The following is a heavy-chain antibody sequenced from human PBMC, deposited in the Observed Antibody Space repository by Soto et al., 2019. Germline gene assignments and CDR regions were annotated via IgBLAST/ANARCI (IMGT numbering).Heavy chain of an antibody. D-gene: IGHD6-19*01. Sequence: QVQLVESGGGVVQPGRSLRLSCAASGFTFSSYGMHWVRQAPGKGLEWVAVIWDDGRNKYYADSVKGRFTISRDNSKNTLYLQMNSLRAEDTAVYYCASTYSSGWPVDYWGQGTLVTVSS. CDR1: GFTFSSYG. J-gene: IGHJ4*02. V-gene: IGHV3-33*01. CDR3: ASTYSSGWPVDY. CDR2: IWDDGRNK.